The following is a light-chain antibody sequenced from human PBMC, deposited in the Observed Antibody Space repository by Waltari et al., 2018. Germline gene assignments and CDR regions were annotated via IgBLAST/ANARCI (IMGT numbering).Light chain of an antibody. CDR2: KVN. CDR3: SSYTRRSYWV. Sequence: QSALTQPASVSGSPGQSITISCTGTSSDVGFYDFVSWFQPHPGKPPKVMIYKVNNRPSGVSNRFSGSKSANTASLTIAGLQAEDEADYYCSSYTRRSYWVFGGGTKLTVL. J-gene: IGLJ3*02. CDR1: SSDVGFYDF. V-gene: IGLV2-14*01.